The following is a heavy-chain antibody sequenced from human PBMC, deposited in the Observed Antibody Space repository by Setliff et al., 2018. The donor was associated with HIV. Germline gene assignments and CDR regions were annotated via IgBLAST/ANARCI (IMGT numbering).Heavy chain of an antibody. D-gene: IGHD6-19*01. J-gene: IGHJ4*02. Sequence: NPSETLSLTCAVYGGSFSGFYWTFIRQSPGKGLEWIGEVTHSGTTTYDPSLTSRITISVDTSKNQFSLKLSSVTAAAMGVYYCARARKKTLAVSGTRYFDFWGQGTLVTASS. CDR2: VTHSGTT. CDR3: ARARKKTLAVSGTRYFDF. V-gene: IGHV4-34*01. CDR1: GGSFSGFY.